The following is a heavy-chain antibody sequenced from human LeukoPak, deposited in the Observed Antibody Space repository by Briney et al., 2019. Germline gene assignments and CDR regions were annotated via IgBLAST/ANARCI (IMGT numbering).Heavy chain of an antibody. D-gene: IGHD6-6*01. CDR1: GFTVSSNY. CDR3: ARHPLSIAASRPEAFDI. V-gene: IGHV3-53*01. J-gene: IGHJ3*02. Sequence: PGGSLRLSCAASGFTVSSNYMSWVRQAPGKGLEWVSVIYSGGSTYYADSVKGRFTISRDNSKNTLYLQMNSLRAEDTAVYYCARHPLSIAASRPEAFDIWGQGTMVTVSS. CDR2: IYSGGST.